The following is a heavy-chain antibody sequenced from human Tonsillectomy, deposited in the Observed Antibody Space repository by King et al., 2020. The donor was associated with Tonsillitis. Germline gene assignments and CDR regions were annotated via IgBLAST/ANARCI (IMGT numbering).Heavy chain of an antibody. D-gene: IGHD3-22*01. CDR3: ARGHLNNYVSSGYYYAPRYGMDV. CDR1: GGTFSSYA. J-gene: IGHJ6*02. Sequence: QLVQSGAEVKKPGSSVKVSCKASGGTFSSYAISWVRQAPGQGLEWMGGIIPIFGTANYAQKFQGRVTITADESTSTAYMELSSLRSEDTAVYYCARGHLNNYVSSGYYYAPRYGMDVWGQGTTVTVSS. V-gene: IGHV1-69*12. CDR2: IIPIFGTA.